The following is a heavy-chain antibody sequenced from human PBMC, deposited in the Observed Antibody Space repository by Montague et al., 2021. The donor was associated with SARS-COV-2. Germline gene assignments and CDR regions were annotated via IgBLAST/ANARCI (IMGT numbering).Heavy chain of an antibody. V-gene: IGHV4-59*08. CDR2: ICVRGNT. D-gene: IGHD2-15*01. J-gene: IGHJ4*02. Sequence: SETLSLTCSRLGSWNSGADWKSTRLHPRHQPNSYAVICVRGNTNYNPSLTSRVTMSVDTSKNQSSLKVNSVTAADTAVYYCARHYSATLPAVYWGQGTLVNVS. CDR1: SWNSGAD. CDR3: ARHYSATLPAVY.